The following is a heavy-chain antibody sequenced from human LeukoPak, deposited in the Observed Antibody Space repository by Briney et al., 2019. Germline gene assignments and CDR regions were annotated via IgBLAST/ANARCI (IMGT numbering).Heavy chain of an antibody. CDR3: AKSGGSYYGGFGY. Sequence: GGSLRLSCADSGFTFSSHWMHWVRHAPGKGLVWVSRIKYDASSTSYADSVKGRFTISRDNAKNTLYLQMNSLRAEDTAVYYCAKSGGSYYGGFGYWGQGTLVTVSS. J-gene: IGHJ4*02. V-gene: IGHV3-74*01. D-gene: IGHD1-26*01. CDR1: GFTFSSHW. CDR2: IKYDASST.